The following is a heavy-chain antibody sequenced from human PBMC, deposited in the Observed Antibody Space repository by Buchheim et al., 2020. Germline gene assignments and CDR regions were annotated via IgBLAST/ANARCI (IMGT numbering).Heavy chain of an antibody. CDR1: GGSISSGGYS. CDR2: IYHSGST. V-gene: IGHV4-30-2*01. CDR3: ARDQYSYGKSDGMDV. D-gene: IGHD5-18*01. J-gene: IGHJ6*02. Sequence: QVQLQESGPGLVKPSQTLSLTCAVSGGSISSGGYSWSWIRQPPGKGLEWIGYIYHSGSTYYNPSLKSRVTISVDRSKNQFSLKLSSVTAADTAVYYCARDQYSYGKSDGMDVWGQGTT.